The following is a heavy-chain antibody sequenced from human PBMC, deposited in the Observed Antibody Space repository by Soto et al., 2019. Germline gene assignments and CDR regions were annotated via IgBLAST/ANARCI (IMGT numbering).Heavy chain of an antibody. CDR2: ISDSGGST. J-gene: IGHJ4*02. CDR3: AKRGGPRLYYFDY. Sequence: EVQLLESGGGLVQPGGSLRLSCAASGFTFSNYAMSWVRQAPGKGLEWVSTISDSGGSTYYADSVKGRFTISRDSSKSSRYLQMSSLRAEDTAVYYCAKRGGPRLYYFDYWGQGTLVTVSS. D-gene: IGHD3-10*01. V-gene: IGHV3-23*01. CDR1: GFTFSNYA.